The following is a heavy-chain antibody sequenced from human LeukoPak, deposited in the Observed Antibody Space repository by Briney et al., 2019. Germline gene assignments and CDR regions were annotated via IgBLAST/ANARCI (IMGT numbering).Heavy chain of an antibody. CDR1: GFTFSTYS. CDR2: ISSSSSYI. Sequence: GGSLRLSCAASGFTFSTYSMNWVRQAPGKGLEWVSSISSSSSYIYYADSVKGRFTISRDNAKNSLYLQMNSLRAEDTAVYYCARVSMYYYDSSGYCDYWGQGTLVTVSS. D-gene: IGHD3-22*01. V-gene: IGHV3-21*01. CDR3: ARVSMYYYDSSGYCDY. J-gene: IGHJ4*02.